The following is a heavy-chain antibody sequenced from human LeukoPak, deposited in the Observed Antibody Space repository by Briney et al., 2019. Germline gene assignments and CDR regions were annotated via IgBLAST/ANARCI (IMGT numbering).Heavy chain of an antibody. J-gene: IGHJ3*02. CDR2: IIPIFGTA. D-gene: IGHD3-9*01. CDR3: ARAEGYYDILTGYYSADAFDI. Sequence: ASVKVSCKASGGTFSSYAISWVRQAPGQGLEWMGGIIPIFGTANYAQKFQGRVTITADKSTSTAYMELSSLRSEDTAVYYCARAEGYYDILTGYYSADAFDIWGQGTMVTVSS. V-gene: IGHV1-69*06. CDR1: GGTFSSYA.